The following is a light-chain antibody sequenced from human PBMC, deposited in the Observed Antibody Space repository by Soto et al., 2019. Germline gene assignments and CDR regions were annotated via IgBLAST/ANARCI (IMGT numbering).Light chain of an antibody. J-gene: IGKJ1*01. CDR1: QSVSSSY. CDR2: GAS. CDR3: QQYSSSPQT. V-gene: IGKV3-20*01. Sequence: EIVLTQSPDTLSLSPGERATLSCRASQSVSSSYLAWYQQKPGQAPRLLIYGASSRATGIPDRFSGSGSETDFTLTIARLEPEDFAVYYGQQYSSSPQTFGQGTKVEI.